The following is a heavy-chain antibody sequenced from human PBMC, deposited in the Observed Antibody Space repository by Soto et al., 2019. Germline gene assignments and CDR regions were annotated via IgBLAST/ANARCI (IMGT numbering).Heavy chain of an antibody. J-gene: IGHJ4*02. D-gene: IGHD3-22*01. Sequence: SETLSLTCTVSGGSISSYYWSWIRQPPGKGLEWIGYIYYSGSTNYNPSLKSRVTISVDTSKNQFSLKLSSVTAADTAVYYCARVNDSSGYHHQYYFDYWGQGTLVTVSS. V-gene: IGHV4-59*01. CDR2: IYYSGST. CDR1: GGSISSYY. CDR3: ARVNDSSGYHHQYYFDY.